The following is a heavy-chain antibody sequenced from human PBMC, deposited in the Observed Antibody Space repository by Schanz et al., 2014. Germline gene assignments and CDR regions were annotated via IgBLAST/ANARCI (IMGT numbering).Heavy chain of an antibody. V-gene: IGHV3-23*04. CDR2: FSGSSETT. CDR1: GFTLGSYA. Sequence: EGQLVQSGGGLVQPGGSLRLSCAASGFTLGSYAMSWVRQAPGKGLEWVSTFSGSSETTSHTDSVKGRLTISRDISKNTLYLQMNKLRADDTAVYFCAKGRNRVVTSAYYLYYGMDVWGQGTTVTVS. CDR3: AKGRNRVVTSAYYLYYGMDV. D-gene: IGHD3-9*01. J-gene: IGHJ6*02.